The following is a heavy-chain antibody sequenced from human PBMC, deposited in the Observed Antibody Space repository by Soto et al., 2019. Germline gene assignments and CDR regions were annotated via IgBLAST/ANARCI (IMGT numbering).Heavy chain of an antibody. CDR3: AREAGDNRDYVVGAV. V-gene: IGHV3-21*01. J-gene: IGHJ6*01. D-gene: IGHD4-17*01. CDR2: ISSSSDYM. CDR1: GFTFTSYS. Sequence: PGGSLRLSCAASGFTFTSYSMNWVRQVPWKGLESVSWISSSSDYMYYADSVQGRFTISRDNAKNSLYLQMNSLRAEDTAVYYCAREAGDNRDYVVGAVCGQGTTLTLCS.